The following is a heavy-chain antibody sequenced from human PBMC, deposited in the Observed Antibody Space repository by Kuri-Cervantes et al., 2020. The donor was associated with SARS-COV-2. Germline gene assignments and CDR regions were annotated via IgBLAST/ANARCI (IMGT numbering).Heavy chain of an antibody. J-gene: IGHJ4*02. CDR1: GYTFTSYG. V-gene: IGHV1-18*04. CDR3: ATQTGGIY. CDR2: IGAYNGNT. D-gene: IGHD3-16*01. Sequence: GESLKISCKASGYTFTSYGISWVRQAPGQGLEWMGWIGAYNGNTNYAQKLQGRVTMTTDTSTSTAYMELRSLRSDDTAVYYCATQTGGIYWGQGTLVTVSS.